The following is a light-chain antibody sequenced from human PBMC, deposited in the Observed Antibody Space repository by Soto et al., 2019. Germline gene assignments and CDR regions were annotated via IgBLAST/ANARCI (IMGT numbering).Light chain of an antibody. CDR2: GAS. CDR3: QQRSNWQT. CDR1: QSVRTK. V-gene: IGKV3D-20*02. Sequence: EIVITQSPGTLSVSPGEGATLFCRASQSVRTKLAWYQQRAGQAPRLLMYGASSRATGIPDRFSGSGSGTDFTLTISRLEPEDFAVYYCQQRSNWQTFGQGTKVDIK. J-gene: IGKJ1*01.